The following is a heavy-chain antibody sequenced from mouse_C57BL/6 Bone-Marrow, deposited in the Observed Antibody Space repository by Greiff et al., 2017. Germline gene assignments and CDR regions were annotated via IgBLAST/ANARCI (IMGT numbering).Heavy chain of an antibody. CDR1: GYSFTDYN. Sequence: VQLQQSGPELVKPGASVKISCKASGYSFTDYNMNWVKQSNGKSLEWIGVINPNYGTTSYNQKFKGKATLTVDQSSSTAYMQLNSLTSEDSAVDYCARIHYYGSSYDWYFDVWGTGTTVTVSS. J-gene: IGHJ1*03. CDR3: ARIHYYGSSYDWYFDV. CDR2: INPNYGTT. V-gene: IGHV1-39*01. D-gene: IGHD1-1*01.